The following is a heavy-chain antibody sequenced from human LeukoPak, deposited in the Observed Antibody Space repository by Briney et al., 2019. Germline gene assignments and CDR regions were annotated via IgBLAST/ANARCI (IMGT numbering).Heavy chain of an antibody. V-gene: IGHV4-59*08. D-gene: IGHD3-10*01. CDR1: GGSISSYY. Sequence: VKPSETLSLTCTVSGGSISSYYWSWIRQPPGKGLEWIGYIYYSGSTNYNPSLKSRVTISVDTSKNQFSLKLSSVTAADTAVYYCATNSGSGSYFDYWGQGTLVTVSS. J-gene: IGHJ4*02. CDR2: IYYSGST. CDR3: ATNSGSGSYFDY.